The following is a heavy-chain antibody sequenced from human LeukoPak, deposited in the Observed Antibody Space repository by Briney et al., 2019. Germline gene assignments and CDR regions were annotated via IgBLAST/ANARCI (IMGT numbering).Heavy chain of an antibody. V-gene: IGHV3-21*01. CDR3: ARWHLRGLYDAFDI. D-gene: IGHD3-16*01. Sequence: GGSLRLSCAASGFTFSSYSMNWVRQAPGKGLEWVSSISSSSSYMYYADSVKGRFTISRDNAKNSLYLQMNSLRAEDTAVYYCARWHLRGLYDAFDIWGQGTMVTVSS. CDR2: ISSSSSYM. J-gene: IGHJ3*02. CDR1: GFTFSSYS.